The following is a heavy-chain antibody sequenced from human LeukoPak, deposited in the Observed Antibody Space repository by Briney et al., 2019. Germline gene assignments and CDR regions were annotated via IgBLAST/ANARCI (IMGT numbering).Heavy chain of an antibody. CDR1: GYAFTSYY. J-gene: IGHJ4*02. V-gene: IGHV1-8*01. CDR3: ARGEDYDY. Sequence: ASVKVSCKASGYAFTSYYMHWVRQATGQGLEWMGWMNPNSGNTGYAQKFQGRVTITRNTSISTAYMELSSLRSEDTAVYYCARGEDYDYWGQGTLVTVSS. D-gene: IGHD4-11*01. CDR2: MNPNSGNT.